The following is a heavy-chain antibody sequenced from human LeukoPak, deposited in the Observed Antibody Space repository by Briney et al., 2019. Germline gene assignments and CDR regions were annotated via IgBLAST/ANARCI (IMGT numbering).Heavy chain of an antibody. CDR2: FSGSGGST. D-gene: IGHD2-2*02. CDR1: GFTFSSYA. V-gene: IGHV3-23*01. J-gene: IGHJ4*02. CDR3: AKSTAEYQLLYEDY. Sequence: EGSLRLSCAASGFTFSSYAMSWVRQAPGKGLEWVSAFSGSGGSTYYADSVKGRFTISRDNSKNTLYLQMNSLRAEDTAVYYCAKSTAEYQLLYEDYWGQGTLVTVSS.